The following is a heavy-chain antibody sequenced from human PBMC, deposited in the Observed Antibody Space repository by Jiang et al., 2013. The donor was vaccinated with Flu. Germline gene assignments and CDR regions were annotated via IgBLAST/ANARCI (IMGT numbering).Heavy chain of an antibody. V-gene: IGHV3-15*01. CDR3: ATAPDWEKTGFGNFHH. CDR2: IKGNRDGGTT. J-gene: IGHJ1*01. Sequence: GGGLEWLGYIKGNRDGGTTVYAAPVKGRFIISRGDSEHMVFLQMNSLRSEDTAVYYCATAPDWEKTGFGNFHHWGQGTPVTVSS. D-gene: IGHD3-10*01.